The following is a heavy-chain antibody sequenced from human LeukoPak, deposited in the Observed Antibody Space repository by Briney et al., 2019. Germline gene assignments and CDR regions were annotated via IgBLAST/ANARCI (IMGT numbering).Heavy chain of an antibody. V-gene: IGHV1-24*01. Sequence: GASVKVSCKVSGYTLTELSMHWVRQAPGKGLEWVGGFDPEDGETIYAQKFQGRVTMTEDTSTDTAYMELSSPSSEDTAVYYCATVSRGYPTLFFDYWGQGTLVTVSS. CDR3: ATVSRGYPTLFFDY. D-gene: IGHD5-18*01. J-gene: IGHJ4*02. CDR1: GYTLTELS. CDR2: FDPEDGET.